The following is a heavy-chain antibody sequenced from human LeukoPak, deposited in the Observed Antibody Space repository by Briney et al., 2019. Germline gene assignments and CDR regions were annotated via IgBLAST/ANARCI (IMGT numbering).Heavy chain of an antibody. D-gene: IGHD6-19*01. J-gene: IGHJ2*01. V-gene: IGHV4-61*02. Sequence: PSQTLSLTCTVSGGSISSGSYYWSWIRQPAGKGLEWIVRIYTSGSTNYNPSLKSRVTISVDTSKNQFSLKLSSVTAADTAVYYCARTHSSGWSGSYWYFDLWGRGTLVTVSS. CDR3: ARTHSSGWSGSYWYFDL. CDR1: GGSISSGSYY. CDR2: IYTSGST.